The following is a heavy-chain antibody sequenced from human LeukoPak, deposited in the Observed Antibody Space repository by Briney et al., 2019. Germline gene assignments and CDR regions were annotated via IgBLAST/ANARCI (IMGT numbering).Heavy chain of an antibody. D-gene: IGHD4-11*01. CDR3: ARDPPAVTTNTYG. J-gene: IGHJ4*02. CDR1: GITVIDNY. CDR2: IYSGGTT. Sequence: GGSLRLSCAASGITVIDNYMNWVRQAPGRGLEWISLIYSGGTTSYADSVKGRFTISRDDSKNTLYLQMNNLRADDTAVYYCARDPPAVTTNTYGWGQGTLVTVSS. V-gene: IGHV3-66*01.